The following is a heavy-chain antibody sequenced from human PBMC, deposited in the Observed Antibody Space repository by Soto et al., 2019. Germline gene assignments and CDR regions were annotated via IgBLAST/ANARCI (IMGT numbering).Heavy chain of an antibody. D-gene: IGHD6-19*01. CDR3: ARRSSGWYFDY. CDR1: GFTFSSYA. CDR2: ISGSGGST. V-gene: IGHV3-23*01. J-gene: IGHJ4*02. Sequence: EVQLLESGGGLVQPGGSLRLSCAASGFTFSSYAMSWVRQAPGKGLEWVSAISGSGGSTYYADSVKGRFTISRDNSKNTLYLKMKSLSDEDTAVYFCARRSSGWYFDYWGQGTLVTVSS.